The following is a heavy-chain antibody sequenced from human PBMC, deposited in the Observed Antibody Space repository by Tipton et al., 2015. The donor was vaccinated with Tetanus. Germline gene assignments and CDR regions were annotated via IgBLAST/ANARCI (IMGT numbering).Heavy chain of an antibody. CDR1: GYTFTGYY. D-gene: IGHD5-24*01. V-gene: IGHV1-2*02. J-gene: IGHJ4*02. Sequence: QLVQSVAEVKKPGASVKVSCKASGYTFTGYYMHWVRQAPGQGLEWMGWINPNSGGTNYAQKFQGRVTMTRDTSISTAYMELSRLRSDDTAVYYCARTWLGMATITGEFDYWGQGTLVTVSS. CDR3: ARTWLGMATITGEFDY. CDR2: INPNSGGT.